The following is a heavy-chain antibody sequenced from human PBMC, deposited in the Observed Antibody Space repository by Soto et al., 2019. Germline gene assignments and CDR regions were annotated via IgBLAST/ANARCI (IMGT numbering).Heavy chain of an antibody. Sequence: SVKVSCKASGGTFSSYAISWVRQAPGQGLEWMGGIIPIFGTANYAQKFQGRVTITADESTSTAYMELSSLRSDDTAVYYCARVPTLEMATIRHYYGMDVWGQGTTVTVSS. V-gene: IGHV1-69*13. CDR1: GGTFSSYA. CDR3: ARVPTLEMATIRHYYGMDV. J-gene: IGHJ6*02. CDR2: IIPIFGTA. D-gene: IGHD5-12*01.